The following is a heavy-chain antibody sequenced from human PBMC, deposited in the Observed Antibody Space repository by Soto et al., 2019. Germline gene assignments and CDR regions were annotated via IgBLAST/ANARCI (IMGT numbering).Heavy chain of an antibody. CDR1: GFSFSDYA. CDR3: AKDWPGTSSVTSDC. CDR2: IINTGGST. D-gene: IGHD4-17*01. J-gene: IGHJ4*02. V-gene: IGHV3-23*01. Sequence: EVQLLESGGGLVQPGGSLRLSCAASGFSFSDYAMTWVRQAPGKGLEWVSSIINTGGSTNYADSVKGRFTIPRDNSKSTLYLQMNSLRAEDTAIYYCAKDWPGTSSVTSDCWGQGTLVTVSS.